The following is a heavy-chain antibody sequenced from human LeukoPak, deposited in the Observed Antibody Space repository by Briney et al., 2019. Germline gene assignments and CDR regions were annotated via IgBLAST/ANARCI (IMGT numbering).Heavy chain of an antibody. CDR3: ARHTKYGYYNPNDY. CDR2: ISYSGNT. D-gene: IGHD2-15*01. J-gene: IGHJ4*02. Sequence: PSETLSLTCAVYGGSFSGYYWSWIRQPPGKGLEWIGYISYSGNTDSNPSLKSRVTISVDTSKNQFSLKLSSVTAADTAVYYCARHTKYGYYNPNDYWGQGTLVTVSS. V-gene: IGHV4-59*08. CDR1: GGSFSGYY.